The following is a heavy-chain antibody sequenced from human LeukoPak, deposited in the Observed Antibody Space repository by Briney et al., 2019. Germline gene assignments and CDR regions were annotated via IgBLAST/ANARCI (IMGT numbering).Heavy chain of an antibody. CDR3: ARDKPVVPAAIFGAFDI. D-gene: IGHD2-2*02. Sequence: PGRSLRLSCAASGFTFSSYAMHWVRQAPGKGLEWVAVISYDGSNKYYADSVKGRFTISRDNSKNTLYLQMNSLRAEDTAVYYCARDKPVVPAAIFGAFDIWGQGTMVTVSS. J-gene: IGHJ3*02. CDR1: GFTFSSYA. CDR2: ISYDGSNK. V-gene: IGHV3-30-3*01.